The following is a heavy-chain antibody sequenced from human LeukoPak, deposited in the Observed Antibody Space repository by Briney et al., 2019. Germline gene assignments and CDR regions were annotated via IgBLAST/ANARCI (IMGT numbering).Heavy chain of an antibody. Sequence: GESLKISCKGSGYSFTSYWIGWVRQMPGKGLEWMGIIYPGDSDTRYSPSFQGQVTISADKSISTAYLQWSSLKASDTAMYYCARHGARQVAAXARFDYWGQGXLXTXSS. CDR1: GYSFTSYW. D-gene: IGHD2-15*01. CDR2: IYPGDSDT. CDR3: ARHGARQVAAXARFDY. J-gene: IGHJ4*02. V-gene: IGHV5-51*01.